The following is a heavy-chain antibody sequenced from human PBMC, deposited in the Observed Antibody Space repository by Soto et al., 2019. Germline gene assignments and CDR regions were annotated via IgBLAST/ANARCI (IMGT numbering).Heavy chain of an antibody. CDR3: ASRTEYLSFDDAFDI. Sequence: GGSLRLSCAASGFTFSDYYMSWIRQAPGKGLEWVSYISSSGSTIYYADSVKGRFTISRDNAKNSLYLQMNSLRAEDTAVYYCASRTEYLSFDDAFDIWGQGTMVTVSS. CDR2: ISSSGSTI. CDR1: GFTFSDYY. V-gene: IGHV3-11*01. J-gene: IGHJ3*02. D-gene: IGHD1-1*01.